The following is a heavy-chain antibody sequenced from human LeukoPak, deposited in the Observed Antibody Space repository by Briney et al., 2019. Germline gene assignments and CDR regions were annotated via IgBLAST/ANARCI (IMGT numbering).Heavy chain of an antibody. CDR2: ISSSSNYI. CDR3: ATVGQDYYDY. V-gene: IGHV3-21*01. CDR1: GFTFSSYK. J-gene: IGHJ4*02. Sequence: GGSLRLSCTASGFTFSSYKMNWVRQAPGKGLEWVSFISSSSNYIYYADSVKGRFTISRDNAKNSLYLQMNSLGAEDTAVYYCATVGQDYYDYWGQGILVTVSS.